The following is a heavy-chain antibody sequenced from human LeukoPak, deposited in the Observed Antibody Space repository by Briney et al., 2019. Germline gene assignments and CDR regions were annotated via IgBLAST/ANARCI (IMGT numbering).Heavy chain of an antibody. CDR3: ARGRGWTRYYFDY. CDR1: GFTFSSYS. J-gene: IGHJ4*02. CDR2: ISSSSSTI. D-gene: IGHD3/OR15-3a*01. Sequence: GGSLRLSCAASGFTFSSYSMNWVRQAPGKGLEWVSYISSSSSTIYYAYSVKGRFTISRDNAKNSLYLQMNSLRAEDTAVYYCARGRGWTRYYFDYWGQGTLVTVSS. V-gene: IGHV3-48*01.